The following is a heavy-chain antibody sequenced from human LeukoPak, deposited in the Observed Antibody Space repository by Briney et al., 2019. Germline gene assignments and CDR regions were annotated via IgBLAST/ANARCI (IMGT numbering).Heavy chain of an antibody. Sequence: GGSLRLSCAASGFTFTNAWMGWVRQAPGKGLERVSAISGGGGSTYYADSVKGRFTISRDNSKNTLYLQMNSLRAEDTAVYYCAKDFFPADYWGQGTLVTVSS. J-gene: IGHJ4*02. CDR3: AKDFFPADY. CDR1: GFTFTNAW. V-gene: IGHV3-23*01. D-gene: IGHD3-3*01. CDR2: ISGGGGST.